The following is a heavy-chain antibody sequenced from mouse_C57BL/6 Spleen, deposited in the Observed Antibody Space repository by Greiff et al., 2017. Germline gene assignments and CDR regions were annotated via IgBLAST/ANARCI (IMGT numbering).Heavy chain of an antibody. CDR3: AREDVSSYWYFDV. D-gene: IGHD1-1*01. J-gene: IGHJ1*03. Sequence: QVQLQQSGAELVKPGASVKISCKASGYAFSSYWMNWVKQRPGTGLEWIGQIYPGDGATNYNGKFKGKATLTADKSSSTAYMQLSSLTSDDSAVYFCAREDVSSYWYFDVWGTGTTVTVSS. CDR2: IYPGDGAT. CDR1: GYAFSSYW. V-gene: IGHV1-80*01.